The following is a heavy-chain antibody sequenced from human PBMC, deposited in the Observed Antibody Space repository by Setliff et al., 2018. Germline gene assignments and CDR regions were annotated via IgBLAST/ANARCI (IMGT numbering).Heavy chain of an antibody. V-gene: IGHV4-39*02. CDR2: IYYTGIT. D-gene: IGHD6-6*01. CDR1: GDSINSYPYY. Sequence: PSETLSLTCTVSGDSINSYPYYWGWIRQPPGKGLEWIGNIYYTGITYYNPSLKSRVTISVDTSKNHFSLKLISMIAADTAVYYCARGRNIAARLLDSWGQGTLVTVSS. J-gene: IGHJ4*02. CDR3: ARGRNIAARLLDS.